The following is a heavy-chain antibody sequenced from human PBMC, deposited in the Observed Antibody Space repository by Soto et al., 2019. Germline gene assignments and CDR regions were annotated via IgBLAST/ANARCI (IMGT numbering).Heavy chain of an antibody. CDR2: IIPNFGTA. V-gene: IGHV1-69*01. Sequence: QVQLVQSGAEVKKPGSSVKVSCKASGGTFSSYAISWVRQAPGQGLEWMGGIIPNFGTANYAKKFQGRVTITADESTSTAYRELSSLRSEDTAVYYCARPHSSSWMGYNWFDPWGQGTLVTVSS. CDR1: GGTFSSYA. J-gene: IGHJ5*02. CDR3: ARPHSSSWMGYNWFDP. D-gene: IGHD6-13*01.